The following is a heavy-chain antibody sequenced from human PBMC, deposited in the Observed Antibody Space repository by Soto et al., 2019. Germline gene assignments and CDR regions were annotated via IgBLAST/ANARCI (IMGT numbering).Heavy chain of an antibody. D-gene: IGHD5-12*01. CDR1: GFTFSSYE. Sequence: EVQLVESGGGLVQPGGSLRLSCAASGFTFSSYEMNWVRQAPGKGLEWVSYISSSGSTIYYADSVKGRFTISRDNAKNSLYLHMNSLRAEDTAVYYCARVNLVDVVATIRGDFDYWGQGTLVTVSS. J-gene: IGHJ4*02. CDR3: ARVNLVDVVATIRGDFDY. V-gene: IGHV3-48*03. CDR2: ISSSGSTI.